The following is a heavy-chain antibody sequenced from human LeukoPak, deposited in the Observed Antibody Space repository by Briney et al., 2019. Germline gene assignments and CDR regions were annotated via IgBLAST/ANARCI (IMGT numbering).Heavy chain of an antibody. CDR3: ARDSREGASYSSSWYYFDY. Sequence: SETLSLTCTVSGGSISSYYWSWIRQPPGKGLEWIGYIYYSGSTNYNPSLKSRVTISVDTSKNQFSLKPSSVTAADTAVYYCARDSREGASYSSSWYYFDYWGQGTLVTVSS. V-gene: IGHV4-59*01. CDR1: GGSISSYY. D-gene: IGHD6-13*01. CDR2: IYYSGST. J-gene: IGHJ4*02.